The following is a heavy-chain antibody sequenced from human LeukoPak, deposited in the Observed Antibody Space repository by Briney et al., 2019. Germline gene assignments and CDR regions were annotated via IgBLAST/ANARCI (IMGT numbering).Heavy chain of an antibody. CDR1: GGSISSNNW. CDR2: IYHSGSP. CDR3: ARVNINNWHSCDY. Sequence: ASETLSLTCAVSGGSISSNNWWGWVRQPPGKGLEWIGEIYHSGSPNYNPSLKSRVTITVDKSRNHFSLNLSSVTAADTAVYYCARVNINNWHSCDYWGQGTLVTVSS. J-gene: IGHJ4*02. V-gene: IGHV4-4*02. D-gene: IGHD1-1*01.